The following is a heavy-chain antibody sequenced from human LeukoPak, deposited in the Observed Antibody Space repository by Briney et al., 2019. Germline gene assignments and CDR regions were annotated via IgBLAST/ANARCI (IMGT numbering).Heavy chain of an antibody. CDR3: AELGITMIGGV. CDR2: ITNSGGTT. J-gene: IGHJ6*04. V-gene: IGHV3-48*03. CDR1: GFTFSSYE. Sequence: GSLRLSCAASGFTFSSYEMSWVRQAPGKGLEWVSYITNSGGTTYYADSVKGRFTISRDNAKNSLYLQMNSLRAEDTAVYYCAELGITMIGGVWGKGTTVTISS. D-gene: IGHD3-10*02.